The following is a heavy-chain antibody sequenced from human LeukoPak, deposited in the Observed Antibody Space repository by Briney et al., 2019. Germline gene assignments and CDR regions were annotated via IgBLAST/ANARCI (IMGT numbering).Heavy chain of an antibody. CDR2: INPSGGST. V-gene: IGHV1-46*01. D-gene: IGHD3-10*01. Sequence: ASVKVSCKASGYTFTSYYMHWVRQAPGQGLEWMGIINPSGGSTSYAQKFQGRVTMTRDMSASTVYMELSSLRSEDTAVYYCARRGYYGSGSYYNVHYYYYMDVWGKGTTVTVSS. J-gene: IGHJ6*03. CDR1: GYTFTSYY. CDR3: ARRGYYGSGSYYNVHYYYYMDV.